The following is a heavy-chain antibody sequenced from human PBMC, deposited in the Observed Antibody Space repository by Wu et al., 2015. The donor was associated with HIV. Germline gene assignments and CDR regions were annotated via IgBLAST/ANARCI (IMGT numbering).Heavy chain of an antibody. D-gene: IGHD2-21*02. CDR1: GATFKYHS. Sequence: QVQLVQSGAGVKNPGSSVKVSCQASGATFKYHSISWVRQAPGQGLEWMGRIIPTFGTANYAQKFEDRVTITADESTSTAYMELTSLRSEDTAVYFCARGDGDWDFDYWGQGTLVTVSS. J-gene: IGHJ4*02. CDR3: ARGDGDWDFDY. V-gene: IGHV1-69*13. CDR2: IIPTFGTA.